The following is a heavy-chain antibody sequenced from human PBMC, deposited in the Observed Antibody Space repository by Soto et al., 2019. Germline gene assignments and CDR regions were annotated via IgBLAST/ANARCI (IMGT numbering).Heavy chain of an antibody. CDR1: GYKFGNYW. CDR2: IYPGDSDT. V-gene: IGHV5-51*01. Sequence: PGESLKISCEGSGYKFGNYWIGWVRQTPGKGLEWMGIIYPGDSDTVYNPSFQGQVTMSVDKYSNTAYLQWSSLQTSDTGIYYCARPMGPSIGWLDPWGQGTQVTVSS. CDR3: ARPMGPSIGWLDP. J-gene: IGHJ5*02. D-gene: IGHD3-10*01.